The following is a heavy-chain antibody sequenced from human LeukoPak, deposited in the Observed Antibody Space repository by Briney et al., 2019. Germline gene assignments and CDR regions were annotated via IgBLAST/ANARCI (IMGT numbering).Heavy chain of an antibody. CDR3: AREVSLRMAAGLDY. D-gene: IGHD6-25*01. V-gene: IGHV3-48*04. J-gene: IGHJ4*02. Sequence: PGGSLRLSCAASRFTFSTYSMNWVRQTPGRGLEWVSYISTSGSRIDYADSVKGRFTISRDNAKNSLYLQMNSLRAEDTAVYYCAREVSLRMAAGLDYWGQGTLVTVSS. CDR2: ISTSGSRI. CDR1: RFTFSTYS.